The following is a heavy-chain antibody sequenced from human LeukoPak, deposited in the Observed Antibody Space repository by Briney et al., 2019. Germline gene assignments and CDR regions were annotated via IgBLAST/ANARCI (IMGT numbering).Heavy chain of an antibody. CDR1: GFTFSSYG. CDR2: ISGSGGST. J-gene: IGHJ4*02. V-gene: IGHV3-23*01. CDR3: AKQPGTYGSGSYYNSQFDY. Sequence: TGGSLRLSCAASGFTFSSYGMSWVRQAPGKGLEWVSAISGSGGSTYYADSVKGRFTISRDNSKNTLYLQMNSLRAEDTAVYYCAKQPGTYGSGSYYNSQFDYWGQGTLVTVSS. D-gene: IGHD3-10*01.